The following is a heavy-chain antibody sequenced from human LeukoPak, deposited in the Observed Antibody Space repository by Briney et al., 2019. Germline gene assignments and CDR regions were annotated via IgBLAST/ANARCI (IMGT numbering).Heavy chain of an antibody. V-gene: IGHV3-33*01. CDR1: GFTFSSYG. CDR2: IWYDGSNK. D-gene: IGHD5-12*01. CDR3: ARRRGLRYYYYGMDV. J-gene: IGHJ6*02. Sequence: GGSLRLSCAASGFTFSSYGMHWVRQAPGKGLEWVAVIWYDGSNKYYADSVKGRFTISRDNSKNTLYLQMNSLRAEDTAVYYCARRRGLRYYYYGMDVWGQGTTVTVSS.